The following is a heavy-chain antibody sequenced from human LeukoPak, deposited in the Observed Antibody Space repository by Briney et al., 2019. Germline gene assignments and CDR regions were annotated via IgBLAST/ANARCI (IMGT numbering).Heavy chain of an antibody. CDR2: INSDGSSR. Sequence: GGSLRLSCATSAFTFSSYWMHWVRQAPGKGLVWVPRINSDGSSRSYADYVKGRFTISRDDAKNTLYLQMSSLSVDDTAIYYCTRGSPGYSSSWLDFWGQGILVTVSS. V-gene: IGHV3-74*01. CDR1: AFTFSSYW. D-gene: IGHD6-13*01. J-gene: IGHJ4*02. CDR3: TRGSPGYSSSWLDF.